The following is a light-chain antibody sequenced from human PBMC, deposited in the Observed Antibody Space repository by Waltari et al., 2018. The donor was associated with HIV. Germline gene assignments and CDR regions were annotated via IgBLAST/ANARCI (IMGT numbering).Light chain of an antibody. V-gene: IGKV4-1*01. CDR3: QQYYTTPPT. CDR2: SAS. CDR1: QSLLYSSKKENF. Sequence: DIVMTQSPHSLALSLGERATINCTSSQSLLYSSKKENFLAWYQQKPGQTPQLLIYSASTRGSGVPDRFSGSVSGTDFTLTINSLQSGDVAVYFCQQYYTTPPTFGQGTRVEIK. J-gene: IGKJ1*01.